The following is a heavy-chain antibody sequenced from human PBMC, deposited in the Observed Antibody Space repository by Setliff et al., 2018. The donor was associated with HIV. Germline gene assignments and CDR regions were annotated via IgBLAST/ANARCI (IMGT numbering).Heavy chain of an antibody. J-gene: IGHJ4*02. V-gene: IGHV1-46*01. CDR1: GYTLTKLS. CDR2: INPSGGST. CDR3: ARALYTNLAHFDY. D-gene: IGHD4-4*01. Sequence: ASVKVSCKVSGYTLTKLSIHWVRQAPGQGLEWMAIINPSGGSTSYAQKFQGRVTMTSDTSTSTVYMELSSLRSEDTAVYYCARALYTNLAHFDYLGQGTLVTVSS.